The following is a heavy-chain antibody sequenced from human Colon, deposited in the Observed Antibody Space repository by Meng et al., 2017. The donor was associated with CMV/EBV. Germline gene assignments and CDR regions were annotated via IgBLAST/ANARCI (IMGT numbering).Heavy chain of an antibody. Sequence: ESLKISCTVSGGSISSYYWSWIRQPPGKGLEWIGYIYYSGSTNYNPSLKSRVTISVDTSKNQFSLKLSSVTAADTAVYYCARTLGYCSSTSCYEGRDWFDPWGQGTLVTVSS. CDR1: GGSISSYY. CDR3: ARTLGYCSSTSCYEGRDWFDP. CDR2: IYYSGST. D-gene: IGHD2-2*01. J-gene: IGHJ5*02. V-gene: IGHV4-59*12.